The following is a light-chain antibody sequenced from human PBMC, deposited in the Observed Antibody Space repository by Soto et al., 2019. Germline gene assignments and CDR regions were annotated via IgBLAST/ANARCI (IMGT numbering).Light chain of an antibody. J-gene: IGLJ2*01. CDR2: GDN. CDR1: SSNIGSNT. CDR3: AAWDDSLNAGV. Sequence: QSVLTQPPSASETPGQRVTISCSGSSSNIGSNTVNWYQYLTGTAPKLLIYGDNQRPSGVPDRFSGSKSGTSASLAISGLQSEDEADYYCAAWDDSLNAGVFGGGTKVTVL. V-gene: IGLV1-44*01.